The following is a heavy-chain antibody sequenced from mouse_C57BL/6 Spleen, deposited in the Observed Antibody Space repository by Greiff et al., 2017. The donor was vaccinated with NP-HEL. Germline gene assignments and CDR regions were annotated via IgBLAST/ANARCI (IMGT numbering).Heavy chain of an antibody. J-gene: IGHJ3*01. D-gene: IGHD2-1*01. CDR1: GYTFTSYW. V-gene: IGHV1-64*01. CDR2: IHPNSGST. Sequence: QVQLQQPGAELVKPGASVKLSCKASGYTFTSYWMHWVKQRPGQGLEWIGMIHPNSGSTNYNEKFKSKATLTVDKSSSPAYMQLSSLTSEDSAVYYCAPYGNYPFAYWGQGTLVTVSA. CDR3: APYGNYPFAY.